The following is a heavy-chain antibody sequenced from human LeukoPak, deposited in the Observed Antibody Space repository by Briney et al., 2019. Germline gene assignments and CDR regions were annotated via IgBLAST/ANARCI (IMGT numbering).Heavy chain of an antibody. V-gene: IGHV3-33*01. CDR3: ARDYSSWGYYYYYYMGV. J-gene: IGHJ6*03. CDR2: IWYDGSNK. Sequence: SGGSLRLSCAASGFTFSSYGMHWVRQAPGKGLEWVAVIWYDGSNKYYADSVKGRFTISRDNSKNTLYLQMNSLRAEDTAVYYCARDYSSWGYYYYYYMGVWGKGTTVTVSS. CDR1: GFTFSSYG. D-gene: IGHD6-13*01.